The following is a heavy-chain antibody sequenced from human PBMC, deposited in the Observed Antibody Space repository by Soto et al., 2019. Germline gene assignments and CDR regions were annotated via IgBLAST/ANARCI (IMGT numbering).Heavy chain of an antibody. CDR1: GRSISGCF. D-gene: IGHD3-22*01. CDR3: ARVTGGYYLRFQL. V-gene: IGHV4-59*01. J-gene: IGHJ1*01. Sequence: ETLSLTCAASGRSISGCFGSWIRQPPGKCMELIGHIYYCGSANYNPFLMIRVPICVDTSDNQLSLKLSSVTAADPAVYYCARVTGGYYLRFQLWGHRTMVTVS. CDR2: IYYCGSA.